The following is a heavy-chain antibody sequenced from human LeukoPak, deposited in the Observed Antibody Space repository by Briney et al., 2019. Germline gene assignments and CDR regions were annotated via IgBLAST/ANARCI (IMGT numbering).Heavy chain of an antibody. CDR2: IRYDGSST. D-gene: IGHD2-21*02. CDR3: AKDDIVVATAIRYLDK. V-gene: IGHV3-30*02. J-gene: IGHJ4*03. Sequence: GGSLRLSCAASGFTFSSYAMSWVRQAPDKGLEWVAFIRYDGSSTYYAGSVKGRFTISRDNSKNTLYLQMNSLRAEDTAVYYCAKDDIVVATAIRYLDKWGQGTLVTVSS. CDR1: GFTFSSYA.